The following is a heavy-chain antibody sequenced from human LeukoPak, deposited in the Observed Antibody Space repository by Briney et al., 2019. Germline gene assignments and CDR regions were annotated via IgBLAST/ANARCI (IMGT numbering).Heavy chain of an antibody. CDR3: ARRGGIAVADPFDI. V-gene: IGHV1-2*02. CDR2: INPNSGGT. J-gene: IGHJ3*02. Sequence: SVKVSCKASGYTFTGYYMHWVRQAPGQGLEWMGWINPNSGGTNYAQKFQGRVTMTRDTSISTAYMELSRLRSDDTAVYYCARRGGIAVADPFDIWGQGTMVTVSS. CDR1: GYTFTGYY. D-gene: IGHD6-19*01.